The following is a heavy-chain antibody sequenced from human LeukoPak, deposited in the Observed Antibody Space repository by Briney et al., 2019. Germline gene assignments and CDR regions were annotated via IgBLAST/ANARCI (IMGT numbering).Heavy chain of an antibody. D-gene: IGHD3-22*01. Sequence: ASVKVSCKASGYTFTSYGISWVRQAPGQGLEWMGWISGYNGNTDYVQKFQGRVTMTTDTSTNTAHMELGSLRSDDTAVYYCVRDVRFFDSSDYPGYWGQGTLVTVSS. CDR2: ISGYNGNT. V-gene: IGHV1-18*01. CDR3: VRDVRFFDSSDYPGY. CDR1: GYTFTSYG. J-gene: IGHJ4*02.